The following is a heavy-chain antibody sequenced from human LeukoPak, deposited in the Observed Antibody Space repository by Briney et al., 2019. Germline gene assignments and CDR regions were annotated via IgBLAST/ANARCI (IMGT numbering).Heavy chain of an antibody. Sequence: GGSLRLSCAASGFTFSNAWMSWVRQAPGKGLEWVSAISGSGGSTYYADSVKGRFTISRDNSKNTLYLQMNSLRAEDTAVYYCAKETTVTTLFSSHDYWGQGTLVTVSS. CDR2: ISGSGGST. V-gene: IGHV3-23*01. J-gene: IGHJ4*02. D-gene: IGHD4-17*01. CDR1: GFTFSNAW. CDR3: AKETTVTTLFSSHDY.